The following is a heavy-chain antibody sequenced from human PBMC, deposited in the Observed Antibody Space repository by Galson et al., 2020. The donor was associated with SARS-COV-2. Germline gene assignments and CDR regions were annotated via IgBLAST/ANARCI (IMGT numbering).Heavy chain of an antibody. D-gene: IGHD1-26*01. V-gene: IGHV4-39*07. CDR2: IYYSGST. CDR1: GGSINSSSYY. Sequence: ASETLSLTCTVSGGSINSSSYYWGWIRQPPGKGLEWIGSIYYSGSTYYNPSLKSRATISVDTSKNQFSLKLSSVTAADTAVYYCAGEVVGATKYYYYYGMDVWGQGTTVTVSS. J-gene: IGHJ6*02. CDR3: AGEVVGATKYYYYYGMDV.